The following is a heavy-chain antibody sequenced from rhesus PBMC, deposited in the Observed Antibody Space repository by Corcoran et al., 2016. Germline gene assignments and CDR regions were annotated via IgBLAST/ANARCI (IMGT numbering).Heavy chain of an antibody. CDR2: IYSNSEST. D-gene: IGHD6-13*01. CDR1: GGTISSGYYY. CDR3: ARDEIAAGQYYFDY. Sequence: QVQLQESGPGVVKPSETLSLSCAVSGGTISSGYYYWIWLRQPPGKGLEWIWGIYSNSESTNYNPSLKSRVTISKDTSKNQFSLKLSSVTATDTAVYYCARDEIAAGQYYFDYWGQESWSPSPQ. J-gene: IGHJ4*01. V-gene: IGHV4S12*01.